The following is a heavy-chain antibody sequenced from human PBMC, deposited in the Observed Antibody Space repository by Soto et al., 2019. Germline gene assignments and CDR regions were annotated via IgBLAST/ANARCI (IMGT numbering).Heavy chain of an antibody. CDR1: GDSISSSSYY. V-gene: IGHV4-39*01. J-gene: IGHJ4*02. Sequence: QLQLQESAPGLVKPSGPLSLTCSVSGDSISSSSYYWGWIRQPPEKGLEWIGTINYSGSTYYNPSLKSRVTISVDTSKNQFSLKVSSVTAADTAVYYCASLYGDYVPYWGQAILVSVSS. CDR3: ASLYGDYVPY. D-gene: IGHD4-17*01. CDR2: INYSGST.